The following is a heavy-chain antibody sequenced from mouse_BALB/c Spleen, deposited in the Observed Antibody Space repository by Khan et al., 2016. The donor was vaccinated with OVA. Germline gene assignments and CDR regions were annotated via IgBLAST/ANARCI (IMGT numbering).Heavy chain of an antibody. D-gene: IGHD1-1*01. CDR1: GYSFTDYN. V-gene: IGHV1S135*01. J-gene: IGHJ2*01. CDR2: IDTYNGGN. CDR3: ALIYYYGSGFDY. Sequence: VQLQQSGPELVKPGASVKVSCKASGYSFTDYNMFWVKQSHGKSLEWIGYIDTYNGGNIYNQKFKGKATLTVDKSSSTAFMHLNSLTSEDSAVYYCALIYYYGSGFDYWGQGTTVTVSS.